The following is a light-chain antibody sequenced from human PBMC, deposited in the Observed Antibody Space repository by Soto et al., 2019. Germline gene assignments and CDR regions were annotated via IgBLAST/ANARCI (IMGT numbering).Light chain of an antibody. J-gene: IGLJ2*01. CDR3: SSYTSSSALVV. V-gene: IGLV2-14*03. CDR2: DVS. CDR1: SSDVGGYDY. Sequence: QSALTQPASVSGSPGQSITISCTGTSSDVGGYDYVSWYQQHPGKAPKLMIYDVSNRPSGVSNRFSGSKSGNTASLTISGLQAEDEADYSCSSYTSSSALVVFGRGTKVTVL.